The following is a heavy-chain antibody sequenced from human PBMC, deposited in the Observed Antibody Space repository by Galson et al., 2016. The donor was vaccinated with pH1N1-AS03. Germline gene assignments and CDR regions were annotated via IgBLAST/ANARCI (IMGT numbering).Heavy chain of an antibody. CDR1: GYNFMSYW. J-gene: IGHJ3*01. D-gene: IGHD7-27*01. Sequence: QSGAEVKKPGESLRISCKVYGYNFMSYWIGWVRQMPGKGLEWLGIMYPEDSDIRYSPSLRGQVPISADKSISPAYLRWTNPEASYSAIYCCARTSPLGIRSRKGLYAFDFWGQGTKVTVSS. V-gene: IGHV5-51*03. CDR2: MYPEDSDI. CDR3: ARTSPLGIRSRKGLYAFDF.